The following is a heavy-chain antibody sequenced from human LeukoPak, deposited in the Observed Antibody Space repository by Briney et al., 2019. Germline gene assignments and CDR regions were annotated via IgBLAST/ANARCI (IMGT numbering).Heavy chain of an antibody. CDR1: GYSFTSHY. J-gene: IGHJ5*02. CDR2: INPRGTST. Sequence: SVTVSCTASGYSFTSHYMHWVRQAPGPGLEWMGLINPRGTSTIYAEKFQGRIIMTRDMSTTTDYMELSSLKSDDTAVYYCARDNSMHERGWWFDPWGQGTLVTVSS. CDR3: ARDNSMHERGWWFDP. V-gene: IGHV1-46*01. D-gene: IGHD4-23*01.